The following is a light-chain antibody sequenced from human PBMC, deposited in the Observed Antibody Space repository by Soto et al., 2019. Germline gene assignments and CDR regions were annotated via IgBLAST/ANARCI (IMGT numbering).Light chain of an antibody. V-gene: IGLV1-40*01. CDR2: THN. CDR1: SSNIGAGYD. CDR3: GTWDSSLSVYV. Sequence: SVLTQPPSVSGAPGQRVTISCTGSSSNIGAGYDVHWYLQVPGTAPKLLVYTHNNRPSGVPDRFSGSKSGTSATLGIAGLQTGDEADYYCGTWDSSLSVYVLGTGTKVTVL. J-gene: IGLJ1*01.